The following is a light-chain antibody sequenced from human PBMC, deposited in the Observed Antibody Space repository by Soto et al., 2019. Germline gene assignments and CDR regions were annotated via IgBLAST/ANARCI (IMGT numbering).Light chain of an antibody. Sequence: IGMTQSPSTLSVSGGERATLSCRASQSVTSNFAWYQQKPGQAPRLLIYDASTRATGIPARFSGSGSGTEFTLTISSLQSEDFAVYYCQQYNNWPPWTFGRGTKVDIK. CDR3: QQYNNWPPWT. V-gene: IGKV3-15*01. CDR1: QSVTSN. J-gene: IGKJ1*01. CDR2: DAS.